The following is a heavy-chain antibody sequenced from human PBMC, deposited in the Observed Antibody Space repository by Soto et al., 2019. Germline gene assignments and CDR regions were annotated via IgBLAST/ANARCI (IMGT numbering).Heavy chain of an antibody. D-gene: IGHD4-17*01. V-gene: IGHV3-21*01. Sequence: ESGGGLVKPGGSLRLSCAASGFTFSSYNMNWVRQAPGKGLEWVSSLSSSSTYIYYADSVKGRFTISRDNAKYSLYLQMNSLRVEDTAVYYCAWGGINYGDYRSMDVWGKGTTVTVSS. CDR2: LSSSSTYI. J-gene: IGHJ6*03. CDR1: GFTFSSYN. CDR3: AWGGINYGDYRSMDV.